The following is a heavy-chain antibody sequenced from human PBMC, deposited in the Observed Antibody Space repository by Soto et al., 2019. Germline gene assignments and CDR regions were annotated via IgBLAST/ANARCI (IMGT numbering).Heavy chain of an antibody. CDR3: TRVITEYDILRTPYYNYGMDV. V-gene: IGHV1-8*01. D-gene: IGHD3-9*01. CDR2: MKSNRGDA. Sequence: GASVKVSCKASGYTFTSYDINWARHATVQASEWRGWMKSNRGDAGYAQKFPGRVTMTRKTSITTARIQRRSPKSEERAVLSCTRVITEYDILRTPYYNYGMDVWGQGTTVTVSS. CDR1: GYTFTSYD. J-gene: IGHJ6*02.